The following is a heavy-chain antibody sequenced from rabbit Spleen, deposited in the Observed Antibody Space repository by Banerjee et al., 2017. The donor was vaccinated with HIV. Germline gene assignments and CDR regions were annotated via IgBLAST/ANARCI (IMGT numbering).Heavy chain of an antibody. CDR3: ARGSAAMTMVITGFYFNL. V-gene: IGHV1S40*01. CDR2: IYTGNAKN. J-gene: IGHJ4*01. Sequence: QSLEESGGGLVKTGASLTLICTASGFSFSSGYDMSWVRQAPGKGLEWIGFIYTGNAKNYYASWAKGRFTISKTSSTTVTLQMTSLTAADTATYFCARGSAAMTMVITGFYFNLWGQGTLVTVS. CDR1: GFSFSSGYD. D-gene: IGHD2-1*01.